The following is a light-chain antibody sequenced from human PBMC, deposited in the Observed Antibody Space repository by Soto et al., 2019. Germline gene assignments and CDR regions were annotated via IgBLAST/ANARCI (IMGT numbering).Light chain of an antibody. J-gene: IGLJ3*02. CDR1: SSDVGGYNY. CDR2: DVS. Sequence: QSALTQPASASGSPGQSITISCTGTSSDVGGYNYVSWYQQHPGKAPKLMLFDVSNRPSGVSNRFSGSKSGNTASLTISGLQAEDEGDYYCSSYTSSSTLEWVFGGGTKLTVL. CDR3: SSYTSSSTLEWV. V-gene: IGLV2-14*01.